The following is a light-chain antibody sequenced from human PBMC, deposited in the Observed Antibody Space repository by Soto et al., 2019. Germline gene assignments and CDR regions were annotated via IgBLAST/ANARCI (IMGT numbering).Light chain of an antibody. Sequence: QSALTQPASVSGSPGQSITISCTGTSSDVGSYNLVSWYQQHRGKAPKLMIYEVSKRPSGVSNRFSGSKSGNTASLTISGLQAEDEADYYCCSYAGSSTFVFGGGTKVTVL. CDR1: SSDVGSYNL. J-gene: IGLJ2*01. CDR3: CSYAGSSTFV. CDR2: EVS. V-gene: IGLV2-23*02.